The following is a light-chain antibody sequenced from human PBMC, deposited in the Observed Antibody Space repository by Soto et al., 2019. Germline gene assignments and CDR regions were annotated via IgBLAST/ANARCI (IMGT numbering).Light chain of an antibody. CDR1: QTISDY. V-gene: IGKV1-39*01. J-gene: IGKJ5*01. CDR2: AAS. CDR3: QQTYSPPSIT. Sequence: DIQMTQSPSSLSASVGDRVTITCRTSQTISDYLNWYQHKPGKAPKLLISAASSLQSGVPSRFSGSGSGTDFTLTITSLQPEDFAIYYCQQTYSPPSITFGQGTRLEIK.